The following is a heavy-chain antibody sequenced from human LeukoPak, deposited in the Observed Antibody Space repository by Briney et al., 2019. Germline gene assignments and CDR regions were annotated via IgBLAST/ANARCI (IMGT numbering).Heavy chain of an antibody. CDR2: INPNSGGT. V-gene: IGHV1-2*02. CDR3: ARDVGVWGVVGNLDY. CDR1: GYTFTGYY. J-gene: IGHJ4*02. D-gene: IGHD2-15*01. Sequence: ASVKVSCKASGYTFTGYYMHWVRQAPGQGLEWMGWINPNSGGTNYAQKFQGRVTMTRDTSISTAYMELSRLRSDDTAVYYCARDVGVWGVVGNLDYWGQGTLVTVSS.